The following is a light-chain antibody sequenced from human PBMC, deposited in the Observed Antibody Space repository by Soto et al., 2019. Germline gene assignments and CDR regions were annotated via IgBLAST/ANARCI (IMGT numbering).Light chain of an antibody. CDR1: QSVSSY. Sequence: EIVMTQSPATLSVSLGERVTLSCRASQSVSSYLAWYQQKPGQAPRLLISDAATRATDIPARFSGSGAGTAITLTISSLQSPDHAVSYCLQYSKWPPLYTFGQGTKLEIK. CDR2: DAA. V-gene: IGKV3-15*01. J-gene: IGKJ2*01. CDR3: LQYSKWPPLYT.